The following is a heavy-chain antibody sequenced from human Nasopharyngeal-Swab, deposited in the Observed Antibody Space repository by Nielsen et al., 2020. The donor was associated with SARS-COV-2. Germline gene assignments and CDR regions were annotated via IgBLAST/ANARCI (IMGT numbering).Heavy chain of an antibody. CDR3: ARVIAAAANEGLDY. CDR2: IIPILGIA. J-gene: IGHJ4*02. Sequence: SVKVSCKSSGGTFSSYAISWVRPAPGQGLEWMGRIIPILGIANYAQKFQGRVTITADKSTSTAYMELRSLRSDDTAVYYCARVIAAAANEGLDYWGQGTLVTVSS. D-gene: IGHD6-13*01. V-gene: IGHV1-69*04. CDR1: GGTFSSYA.